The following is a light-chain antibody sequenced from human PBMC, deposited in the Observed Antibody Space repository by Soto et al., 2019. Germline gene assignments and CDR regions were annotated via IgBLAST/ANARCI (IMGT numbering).Light chain of an antibody. J-gene: IGKJ2*01. Sequence: EIVLTQSPGTLSLSPGERATLSCRASQTVTSSHLGWYQQKPGQAPRLLIYDASSRATGIPDRFSGSGSGTDLTLTISRLEPEDFAVYYCQHYGSFGQGTKLEIK. V-gene: IGKV3-20*01. CDR2: DAS. CDR1: QTVTSSH. CDR3: QHYGS.